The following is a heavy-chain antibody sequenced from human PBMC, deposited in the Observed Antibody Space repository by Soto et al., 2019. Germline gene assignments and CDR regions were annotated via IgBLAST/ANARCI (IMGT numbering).Heavy chain of an antibody. V-gene: IGHV3-13*01. CDR2: IGTGGDT. J-gene: IGHJ2*01. CDR1: GFTFSVYD. Sequence: EVQVVESGGGLVQPGGSLRLSCAASGFTFSVYDMHWVRQATGKGLXXXSAIGTGGDTYYPASVKDRFTISRENAKNSLXLQMHXXRAEDTAVYYCARECHDSLTTGWYFDLWGRGTLVTVSS. CDR3: ARECHDSLTTGWYFDL. D-gene: IGHD3-9*01.